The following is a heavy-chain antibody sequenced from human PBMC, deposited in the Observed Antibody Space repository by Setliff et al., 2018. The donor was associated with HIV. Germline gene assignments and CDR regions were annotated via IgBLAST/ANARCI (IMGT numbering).Heavy chain of an antibody. CDR2: IDYTGSA. Sequence: PSETLSLTCTVPGGSINDQYFSWIRQPPGKGLEWIGSIDYTGSAKHSPSLNSRGTILLDTSKNELSLKLTSVTAADTAVYYCARHNVITYAGLLFDYFYYGMDVWGHGTTVTVSS. CDR1: GGSINDQY. D-gene: IGHD3-16*01. CDR3: ARHNVITYAGLLFDYFYYGMDV. J-gene: IGHJ6*02. V-gene: IGHV4-59*11.